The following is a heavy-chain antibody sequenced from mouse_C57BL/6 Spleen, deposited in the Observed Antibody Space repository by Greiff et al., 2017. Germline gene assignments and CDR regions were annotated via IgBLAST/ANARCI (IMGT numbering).Heavy chain of an antibody. J-gene: IGHJ1*03. Sequence: EVMLVESGGGLVQPGGSMKLSCAASGFTFSDAWMDWVRQSPEKGLEWVAEIRNKANNHATYYAESVKGRFTISRDDSKSSVYLQMNSLRAEDTGIYYCTRLTTVVSSGYFDVWGTGTTVTVSS. D-gene: IGHD1-1*01. CDR1: GFTFSDAW. CDR3: TRLTTVVSSGYFDV. V-gene: IGHV6-6*01. CDR2: IRNKANNHAT.